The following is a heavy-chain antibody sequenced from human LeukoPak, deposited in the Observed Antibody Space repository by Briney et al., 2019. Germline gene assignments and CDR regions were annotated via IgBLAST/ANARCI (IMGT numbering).Heavy chain of an antibody. Sequence: SETLSLTCAVYGGSFSGYYWSWIRQPPGKGLEWIGEINHSGGTNYNPSLKSRVTISVDTSKNQFSLKLSSVTAADTAVYYRASRVLMVYPNWFDSWGQGTLVTVSS. CDR2: INHSGGT. J-gene: IGHJ5*01. CDR1: GGSFSGYY. CDR3: ASRVLMVYPNWFDS. D-gene: IGHD2-8*02. V-gene: IGHV4-34*01.